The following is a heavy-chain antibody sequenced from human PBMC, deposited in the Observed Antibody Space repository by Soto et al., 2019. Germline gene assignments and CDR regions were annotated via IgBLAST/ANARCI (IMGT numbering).Heavy chain of an antibody. CDR1: GFTFRNFE. V-gene: IGHV3-48*03. CDR2: IDATSNII. CDR3: ARDRWHANRYPGAFDI. D-gene: IGHD1-1*01. Sequence: GGSLRLSCAASGFTFRNFEMNWVRQAPGKGLEWVSYIDATSNIIYYADSVKGRFTISRDNSKNSLSLQMNSLRAEDTTVYYCARDRWHANRYPGAFDIWGRGTMVTV. J-gene: IGHJ3*02.